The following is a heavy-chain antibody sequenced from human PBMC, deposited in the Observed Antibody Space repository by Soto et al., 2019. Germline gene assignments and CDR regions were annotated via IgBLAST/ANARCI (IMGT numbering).Heavy chain of an antibody. J-gene: IGHJ3*02. CDR3: AHLDGTFGSVDVFDI. CDR1: GYSFSDYW. V-gene: IGHV5-10-1*04. D-gene: IGHD3-3*01. CDR2: IDPSDSFT. Sequence: PGESLKISCKGSGYSFSDYWISWVRQVPGKGMEWMRKIDPSDSFTTYSPSFEGRVSISVDKSSNTAFLRWTGLKSSDTSMYYCAHLDGTFGSVDVFDIWGQGTMVTVSS.